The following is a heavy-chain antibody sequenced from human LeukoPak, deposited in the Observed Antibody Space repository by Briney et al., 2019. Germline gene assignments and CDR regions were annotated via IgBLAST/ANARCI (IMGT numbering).Heavy chain of an antibody. CDR1: GGSISSYY. CDR2: MYYSGST. V-gene: IGHV4-59*08. D-gene: IGHD6-19*01. J-gene: IGHJ4*02. CDR3: ARNLGSGWYYDY. Sequence: SETLSLTCTVSGGSISSYYWSWSRQPPGKGLEWIGYMYYSGSTNYNPSLRSRVTISVDTSKNQFSLKLSSVTAADTAVYYCARNLGSGWYYDYWGQGILVTVSS.